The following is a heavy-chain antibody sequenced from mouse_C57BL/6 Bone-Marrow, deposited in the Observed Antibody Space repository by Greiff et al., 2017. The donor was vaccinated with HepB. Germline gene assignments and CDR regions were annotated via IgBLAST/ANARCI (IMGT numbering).Heavy chain of an antibody. CDR2: ISDGGSYT. CDR3: ASEGPLFAY. Sequence: EVKLMESGGGLVKPGGSLKLSCAASGFTFSSYAMSWVRQTPEKRLEWVATISDGGSYTYYPGNVKGRFTISRDNAKNNLYLQMSHLKSEDTAMYYCASEGPLFAYWGQGTLVTVSA. V-gene: IGHV5-4*03. J-gene: IGHJ3*01. CDR1: GFTFSSYA.